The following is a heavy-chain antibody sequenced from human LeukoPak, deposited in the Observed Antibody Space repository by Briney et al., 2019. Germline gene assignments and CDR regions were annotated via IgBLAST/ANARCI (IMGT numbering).Heavy chain of an antibody. CDR3: ARSSGELGA. J-gene: IGHJ5*02. V-gene: IGHV3-53*01. CDR1: GFTVSNNY. CDR2: NSGGGT. Sequence: GGSLRLSCAASGFTVSNNYMSWVRRAAGKGLEWVSLNSGGGTYYADSVKGRFTISRDNSKNTLYLQMNSLRAEDTAVYYCARSSGELGAWGQGTLVTVSS. D-gene: IGHD2-21*01.